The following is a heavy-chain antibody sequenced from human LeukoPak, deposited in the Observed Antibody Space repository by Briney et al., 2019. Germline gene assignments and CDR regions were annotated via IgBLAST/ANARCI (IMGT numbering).Heavy chain of an antibody. V-gene: IGHV3-53*01. J-gene: IGHJ4*02. CDR3: ARASQWLGSDFDY. D-gene: IGHD6-19*01. CDR2: IYSGGST. CDR1: GFTVSSNY. Sequence: GGSLRLSCAASGFTVSSNYMSWVRQAPGKGLEWVSVIYSGGSTYYADSVKGRFTISRDNSKNTLYLQMNSLRAEDTAVYYCARASQWLGSDFDYWGQGTLVTVSS.